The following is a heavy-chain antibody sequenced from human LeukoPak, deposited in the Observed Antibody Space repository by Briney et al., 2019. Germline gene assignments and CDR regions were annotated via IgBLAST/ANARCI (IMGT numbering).Heavy chain of an antibody. Sequence: GGSLRLSCAASGFTFSGSAMHWVRQASGKGLEWVGRIRSKANSYATAYAASVKGRFTISRDDSKNTAYPQMNSMKPEDTAVYYCTARGAAGSDYWGQGTLVTVSS. CDR1: GFTFSGSA. CDR2: IRSKANSYAT. V-gene: IGHV3-73*01. D-gene: IGHD6-13*01. J-gene: IGHJ4*02. CDR3: TARGAAGSDY.